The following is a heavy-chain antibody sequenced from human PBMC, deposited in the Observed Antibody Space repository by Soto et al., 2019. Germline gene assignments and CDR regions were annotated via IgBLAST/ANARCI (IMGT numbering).Heavy chain of an antibody. D-gene: IGHD3-3*01. CDR2: IYHSGST. CDR3: ARGRLRFHARPNFDY. J-gene: IGHJ4*02. CDR1: SGSISSSNW. Sequence: PSETLSLTCAVSSGSISSSNWWSWVRQPPGKGLEWIGEIYHSGSTNYNPSLKSRVTISVDKSKNQFSLKLSSVTAADTAVYYCARGRLRFHARPNFDYWGQGTLVTVSS. V-gene: IGHV4-4*02.